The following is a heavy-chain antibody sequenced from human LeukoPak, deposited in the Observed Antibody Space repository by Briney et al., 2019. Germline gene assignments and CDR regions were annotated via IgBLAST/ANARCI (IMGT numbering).Heavy chain of an antibody. CDR2: IYTSGST. V-gene: IGHV4-61*02. D-gene: IGHD5-12*01. J-gene: IGHJ6*03. CDR3: ARATSSYFYYMDV. CDR1: GGSISSGSYY. Sequence: PSETLSLTCTVYGGSISSGSYYWSWFRQPAEKGLEWIGRIYTSGSTYYNPSLKSRVTISADTSKNQFSLNVSSVTAADTAVYYCARATSSYFYYMDVWGKGTTVTISS.